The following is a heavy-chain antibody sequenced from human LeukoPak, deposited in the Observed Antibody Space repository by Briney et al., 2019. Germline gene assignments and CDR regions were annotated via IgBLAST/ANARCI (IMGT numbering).Heavy chain of an antibody. CDR3: ARGDYYGSGSYHY. Sequence: GGSLRLSCAASGFTFSSYSMNWVRQAPGKGLEWVASISSSSSYIYYADSVKGRFTISGDNAKNSLYLQMNSLRAEDTAVYYCARGDYYGSGSYHYWGQGTLVTVSS. CDR1: GFTFSSYS. J-gene: IGHJ4*02. CDR2: ISSSSSYI. D-gene: IGHD3-10*01. V-gene: IGHV3-21*01.